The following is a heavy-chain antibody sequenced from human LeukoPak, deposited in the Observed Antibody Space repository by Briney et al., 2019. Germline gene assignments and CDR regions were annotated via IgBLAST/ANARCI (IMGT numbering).Heavy chain of an antibody. CDR3: ASITMVRGVDY. CDR1: GGSFSGYY. D-gene: IGHD3-10*01. Sequence: PSETLSLTCAVYGGSFSGYYWSWIRQPPGKGLEWIGEINHSGSTNYNPSLKSRVTISVDTSKNQFSLKLSSVTAADTDVYYCASITMVRGVDYWGQGTLVTVSS. V-gene: IGHV4-34*01. J-gene: IGHJ4*02. CDR2: INHSGST.